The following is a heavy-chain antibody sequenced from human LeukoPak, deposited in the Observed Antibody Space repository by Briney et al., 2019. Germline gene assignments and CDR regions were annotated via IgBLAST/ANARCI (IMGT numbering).Heavy chain of an antibody. D-gene: IGHD6-6*01. Sequence: ASVKVSCKASGYTFTSYDISWMRQAPGQGLEWMGWISAYNGNTNYAQKLQGRVTMTTDTSTSTAYMELRSLRSDDTAVYYCARVKSSSYYFDYWGQGTVVTVSS. CDR3: ARVKSSSYYFDY. CDR1: GYTFTSYD. V-gene: IGHV1-18*01. CDR2: ISAYNGNT. J-gene: IGHJ4*02.